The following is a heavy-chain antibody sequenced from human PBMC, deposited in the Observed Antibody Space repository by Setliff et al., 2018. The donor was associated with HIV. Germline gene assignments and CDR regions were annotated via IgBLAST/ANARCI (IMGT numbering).Heavy chain of an antibody. J-gene: IGHJ6*02. Sequence: SETLSLTCAVYGGSLSSSYWTWIRQAPGKGLEWIGEINHSGTANYNPSLKSRVTMSLDTSKNQFSLKLSSVTAADTAVYYCARENGRTNNYYYYGMDVWGQGTTVTVSS. CDR2: INHSGTA. CDR1: GGSLSSSY. V-gene: IGHV4-34*01. CDR3: ARENGRTNNYYYYGMDV.